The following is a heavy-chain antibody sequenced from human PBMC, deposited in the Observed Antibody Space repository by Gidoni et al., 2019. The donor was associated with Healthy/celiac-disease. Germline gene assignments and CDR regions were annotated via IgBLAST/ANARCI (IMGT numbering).Heavy chain of an antibody. CDR2: IYYSGST. Sequence: QVQLQESGPGLVKPSETLSLTCTVPGGSISSYYWSWIRQPPGKGLEWIGYIYYSGSTNYNPSLKSRVTISVDTSKNQFALKLSSVTAADTAVYYCARGAYDSSGYYENWGQGTLVTVSS. J-gene: IGHJ4*02. CDR1: GGSISSYY. CDR3: ARGAYDSSGYYEN. D-gene: IGHD3-22*01. V-gene: IGHV4-59*01.